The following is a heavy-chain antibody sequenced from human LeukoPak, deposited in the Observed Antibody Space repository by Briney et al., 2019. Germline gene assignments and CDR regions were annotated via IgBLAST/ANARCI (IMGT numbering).Heavy chain of an antibody. CDR2: IIPIFGTA. D-gene: IGHD6-19*01. J-gene: IGHJ4*02. CDR1: GATFSSYA. Sequence: ASVKVSCKASGATFSSYAISWVRQAPGQGLEWMGGIIPIFGTANYARKFQGRVTITADESTSTAYMELSSLRSEDTAVYYCAEHSSSGWYGGYFDYWGQGTLVTVSS. V-gene: IGHV1-69*13. CDR3: AEHSSSGWYGGYFDY.